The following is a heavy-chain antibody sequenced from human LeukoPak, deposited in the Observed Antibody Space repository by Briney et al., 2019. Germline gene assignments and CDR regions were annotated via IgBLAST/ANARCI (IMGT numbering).Heavy chain of an antibody. Sequence: PGGSLRLSCAASGFTFSSYEMNWVRQAPGKGPEWVSYISSSGSTIYYADSVKGRFTISRDNATNSLYLQMNSLRAEDTAVYYCARDPYGGMDVWGKGTTVTVSS. CDR1: GFTFSSYE. CDR3: ARDPYGGMDV. V-gene: IGHV3-48*03. D-gene: IGHD2-21*01. CDR2: ISSSGSTI. J-gene: IGHJ6*04.